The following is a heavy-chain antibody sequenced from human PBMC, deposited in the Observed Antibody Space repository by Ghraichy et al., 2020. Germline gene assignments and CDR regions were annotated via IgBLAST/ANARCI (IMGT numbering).Heavy chain of an antibody. CDR1: GFTFSSYG. CDR3: AKRACTSISCAPVYYDY. V-gene: IGHV3-30*18. J-gene: IGHJ4*02. D-gene: IGHD2-2*01. Sequence: RGSLRLSCAASGFTFSSYGMHWVRQAPGKGLEWVALISHDGSNKYYADSVKGRFTISRDNSKNTLYLQMNSLRDEDTAVYYCAKRACTSISCAPVYYDYWGQGTLVTVSS. CDR2: ISHDGSNK.